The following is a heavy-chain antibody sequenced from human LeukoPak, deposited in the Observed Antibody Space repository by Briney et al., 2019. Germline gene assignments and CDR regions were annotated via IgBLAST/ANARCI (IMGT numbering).Heavy chain of an antibody. CDR2: ISSSSSYI. V-gene: IGHV3-21*01. CDR1: GFTFSSYS. J-gene: IGHJ1*01. Sequence: PGGSLRLSCAASGFTFSSYSMNWVRQAPGKGLEWVSSISSSSSYIYYADSVKGRFTISRDNAKNSLYLQMNSLRAEDTAVYYCAGICSGGSCYSPYFQHWGQGTLVTVSS. D-gene: IGHD2-15*01. CDR3: AGICSGGSCYSPYFQH.